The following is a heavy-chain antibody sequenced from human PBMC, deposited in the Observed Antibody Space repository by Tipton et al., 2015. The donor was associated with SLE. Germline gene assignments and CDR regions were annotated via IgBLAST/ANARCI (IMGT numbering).Heavy chain of an antibody. Sequence: SLRLSCAASGFTFSSYGMHWVRQAPGKGLEWVAFIRYDGSNKYYADSVKGRFTISRDNAKNSLYLQMNSLRAEDTAVYYCARDNGIAVAGTTDYWGQGTLVTVSS. CDR3: ARDNGIAVAGTTDY. D-gene: IGHD6-19*01. CDR2: IRYDGSNK. J-gene: IGHJ4*02. V-gene: IGHV3-30*02. CDR1: GFTFSSYG.